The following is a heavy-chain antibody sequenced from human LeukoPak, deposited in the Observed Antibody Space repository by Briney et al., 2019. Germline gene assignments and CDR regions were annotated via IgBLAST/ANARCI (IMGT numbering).Heavy chain of an antibody. CDR3: AREGLRFYYDRSGYPPAY. D-gene: IGHD3-22*01. Sequence: SETLSLTCTVSGYSISSGYYWAWIRQPPGKGLEWTGNFHHSGGIYYNPSLKSRVTISVDTSKNQLSLNLTSVTAADTAMYYCAREGLRFYYDRSGYPPAYWGQGTLVTVSS. V-gene: IGHV4-38-2*02. CDR1: GYSISSGYY. CDR2: FHHSGGI. J-gene: IGHJ4*02.